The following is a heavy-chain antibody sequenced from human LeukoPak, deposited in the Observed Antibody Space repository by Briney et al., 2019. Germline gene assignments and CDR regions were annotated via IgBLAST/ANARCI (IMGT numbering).Heavy chain of an antibody. V-gene: IGHV1-18*01. D-gene: IGHD6-13*01. CDR3: ARDGGAGGSRVPPFDY. Sequence: ASVKVTCTCAGYTFTSYGNSWVRQAPAPGIEWMGWISAYSGNTKDAQKLEGIVTMTTDTITSTAYLELRSLRSDDAAVYYCARDGGAGGSRVPPFDYWGQGT. CDR2: ISAYSGNT. CDR1: GYTFTSYG. J-gene: IGHJ4*02.